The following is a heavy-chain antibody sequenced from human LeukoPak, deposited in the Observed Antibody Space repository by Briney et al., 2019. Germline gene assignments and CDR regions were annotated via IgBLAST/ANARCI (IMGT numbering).Heavy chain of an antibody. Sequence: PSETLSLTCAVYGESFSGYYWSWIRQPPGKGLEWIGEINHSGSTNYNPSLKSRVTISVDTSKNQFSLKLSSVTAADTAVYYCARGVWKYQLRQPGPNWFDPWGQGTLVTVSS. CDR2: INHSGST. J-gene: IGHJ5*02. V-gene: IGHV4-34*01. CDR1: GESFSGYY. D-gene: IGHD2-2*01. CDR3: ARGVWKYQLRQPGPNWFDP.